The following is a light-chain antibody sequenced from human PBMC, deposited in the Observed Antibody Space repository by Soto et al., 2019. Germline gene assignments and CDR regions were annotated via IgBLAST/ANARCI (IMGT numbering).Light chain of an antibody. CDR3: AAWDDSLNIP. CDR2: SNN. V-gene: IGLV1-44*01. Sequence: QAVVTQPPSASGTPGQRVTISCSGSSSNIGSNTVNWYQQLPGTAPKLLIYSNNQRPSGVPDRFSGSKSGTSASLAISGLQSDDEADYYCAAWDDSLNIPFGTGTKVTVL. J-gene: IGLJ1*01. CDR1: SSNIGSNT.